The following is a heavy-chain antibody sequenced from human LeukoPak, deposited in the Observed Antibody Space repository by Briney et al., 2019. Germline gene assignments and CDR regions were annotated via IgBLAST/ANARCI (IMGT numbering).Heavy chain of an antibody. J-gene: IGHJ4*02. Sequence: GGSLRLSCAASGFTFSNYWMSWVRQTPGKGLEGVANIKQDGSEKYYVDSVKGRFTISRDNAKNSLYLQMNSLGAEDTAVYYCARDKIVGATHFDYWGQGTLVTVSS. CDR2: IKQDGSEK. V-gene: IGHV3-7*01. CDR1: GFTFSNYW. D-gene: IGHD1-26*01. CDR3: ARDKIVGATHFDY.